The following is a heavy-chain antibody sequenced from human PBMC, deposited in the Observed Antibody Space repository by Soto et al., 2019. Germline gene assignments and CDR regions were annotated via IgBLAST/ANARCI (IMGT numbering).Heavy chain of an antibody. CDR1: GVSISSEW. Sequence: GGSLRLSCTASGVSISSEWMYWVRQASGKGLEWVAKINQDGREKYYVGSVKGRFTISRDNAKNSVYLQMNSLRAEDTALYYCATGNTMDVWGQGTTVTVSS. CDR2: INQDGREK. D-gene: IGHD1-1*01. J-gene: IGHJ6*02. V-gene: IGHV3-7*01. CDR3: ATGNTMDV.